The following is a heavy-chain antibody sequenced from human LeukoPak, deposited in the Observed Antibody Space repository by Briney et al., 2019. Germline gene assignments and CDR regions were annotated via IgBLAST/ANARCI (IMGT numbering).Heavy chain of an antibody. CDR2: INHSGST. J-gene: IGHJ3*02. Sequence: SETLSLTCAVYGGSFSGYYWSWIRQPPGKGLEWIGEINHSGSTNYNPSLKSRVTISVDTSKNQFSLKLSSVTAADTAVYYCARDEVVPAASLGAFDIWGQGTMVTVSS. CDR1: GGSFSGYY. V-gene: IGHV4-34*01. CDR3: ARDEVVPAASLGAFDI. D-gene: IGHD2-2*01.